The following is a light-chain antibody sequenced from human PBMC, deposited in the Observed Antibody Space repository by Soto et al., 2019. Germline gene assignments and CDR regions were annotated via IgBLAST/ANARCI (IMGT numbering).Light chain of an antibody. V-gene: IGKV3-11*01. CDR2: DAS. Sequence: EIVLTQSPATLSLSPGERATLSCRASQSVSSYLAWYQQKPGQAPRLLIYDASNRATGIPARFSGSGSGTEFTLTISRLEPADFAVYYCHQYGCSPFGGGTMV. CDR1: QSVSSY. CDR3: HQYGCSP. J-gene: IGKJ4*01.